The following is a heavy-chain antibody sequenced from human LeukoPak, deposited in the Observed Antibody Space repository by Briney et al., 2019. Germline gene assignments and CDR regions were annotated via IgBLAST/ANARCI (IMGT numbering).Heavy chain of an antibody. J-gene: IGHJ4*02. CDR3: ARERYCSGGSCYLFDY. CDR1: GFTFSSYA. D-gene: IGHD2-15*01. V-gene: IGHV3-30*04. CDR2: ISYGGSNK. Sequence: GGSLRLSCAASGFTFSSYAMHWVRQAPGKGLEWVAVISYGGSNKYYADSVKGRFTISRDNSKNTLYLQMNSLRAEDTAVYYCARERYCSGGSCYLFDYWGQGTLVTVSS.